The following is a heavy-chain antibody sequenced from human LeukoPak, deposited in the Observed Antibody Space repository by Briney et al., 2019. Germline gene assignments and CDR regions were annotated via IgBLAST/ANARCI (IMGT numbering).Heavy chain of an antibody. CDR2: IYSGGST. V-gene: IGHV3-53*01. J-gene: IGHJ4*02. D-gene: IGHD3-16*01. Sequence: GGSLRLSCAASGSTVSSNHMSWVRQAPGKGLEWVSVIYSGGSTYYADSVKGRFTISRDNSKNTLYLQMSSLRTADTAVYYCARDVGDEGNYWGQGTLVTVSS. CDR3: ARDVGDEGNY. CDR1: GSTVSSNH.